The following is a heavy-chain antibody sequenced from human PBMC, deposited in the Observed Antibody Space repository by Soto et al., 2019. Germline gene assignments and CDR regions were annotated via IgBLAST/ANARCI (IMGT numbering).Heavy chain of an antibody. V-gene: IGHV1-69*13. CDR2: TIPILGTA. Sequence: SGKVSCKASGGTFSSFAINWVRQAPGQGPEWMGGTIPILGTANYAQKFQGRVTIIADETTDTASLELTSLRSEDTAVYYCARGNALDSWGQGTTVTVSS. CDR3: ARGNALDS. CDR1: GGTFSSFA. J-gene: IGHJ6*02.